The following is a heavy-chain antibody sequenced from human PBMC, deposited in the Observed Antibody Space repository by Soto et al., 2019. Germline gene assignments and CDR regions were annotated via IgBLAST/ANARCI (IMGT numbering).Heavy chain of an antibody. CDR3: VRDRYSSSGWFDP. CDR1: GDSVSSNSAA. D-gene: IGHD3-10*01. J-gene: IGHJ5*02. V-gene: IGHV6-1*01. CDR2: TYYRSKWYN. Sequence: SQTLSLTCAISGDSVSSNSAAWNWIRQSPSRGLEWLGRTYYRSKWYNDYAIPVKSRITINPDTSKNQFSLQLKSVTPEDTAVYYCVRDRYSSSGWFDPWGQGTPVTVSS.